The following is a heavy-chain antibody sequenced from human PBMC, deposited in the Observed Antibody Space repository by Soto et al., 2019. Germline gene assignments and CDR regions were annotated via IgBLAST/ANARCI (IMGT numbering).Heavy chain of an antibody. CDR1: GFTFSDYV. D-gene: IGHD3-3*02. Sequence: QVRLVESGGGVVQPGTSLRLSCAASGFTFSDYVIHWVRQAAGKGLEWVASMTYDGATEYYADSVKGRFTMSRDNSKRALSLQMTSLTPDGTAVYYCARVRLSIAVNDALDVWGQGTTVTVSS. CDR3: ARVRLSIAVNDALDV. V-gene: IGHV3-30*14. J-gene: IGHJ3*01. CDR2: MTYDGATE.